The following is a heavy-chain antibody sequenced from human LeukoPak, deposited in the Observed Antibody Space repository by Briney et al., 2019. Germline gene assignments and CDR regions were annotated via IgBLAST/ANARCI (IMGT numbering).Heavy chain of an antibody. CDR3: ARLGCSSTSCHQELRGWWFDP. V-gene: IGHV4-34*01. D-gene: IGHD2-2*01. CDR2: INHSGST. J-gene: IGHJ5*02. Sequence: SETLSLTCAVYGGSFSGYYWSWIRQPPGKGLEWIGQINHSGSTNYNPSLKSRVTISVDTSKNQFSLKLSSVTAADTAVYYCARLGCSSTSCHQELRGWWFDPWGQGTLVTVSS. CDR1: GGSFSGYY.